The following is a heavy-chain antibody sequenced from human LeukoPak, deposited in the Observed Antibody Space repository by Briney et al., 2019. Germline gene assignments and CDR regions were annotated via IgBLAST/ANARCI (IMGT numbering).Heavy chain of an antibody. CDR1: GFTFSSYA. V-gene: IGHV3-30-3*01. D-gene: IGHD6-13*01. Sequence: GRSLRLSCAASGFTFSSYAMHWVRQAPGKGLEWVAVISYDGSNKYYADSVKGRFTISRDNSKNTLYLQMNSLRAEDTAVCYCARATLAAAGTWGKYYYYGMDVWGQGTTVTVSS. CDR2: ISYDGSNK. J-gene: IGHJ6*02. CDR3: ARATLAAAGTWGKYYYYGMDV.